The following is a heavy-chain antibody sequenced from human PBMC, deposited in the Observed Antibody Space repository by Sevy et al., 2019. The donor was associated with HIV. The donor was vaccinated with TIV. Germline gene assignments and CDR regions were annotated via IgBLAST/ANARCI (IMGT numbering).Heavy chain of an antibody. CDR3: ARDHYYDSSGGAFDI. CDR2: IWYDGSNK. D-gene: IGHD3-22*01. V-gene: IGHV3-33*01. J-gene: IGHJ3*02. CDR1: GFTFSSYG. Sequence: GGSLRLSCAASGFTFSSYGMHWVRQAPGKGLEWVAVIWYDGSNKYYADSVKGRFTISRDNSKNTLYLQMNSLRAEDTAVYYCARDHYYDSSGGAFDIWGQGTTVTVSS.